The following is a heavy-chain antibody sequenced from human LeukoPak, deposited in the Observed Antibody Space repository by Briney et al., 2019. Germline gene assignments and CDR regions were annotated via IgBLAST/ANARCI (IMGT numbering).Heavy chain of an antibody. Sequence: GGSLRLSCAASGFTFSSYAMSRVRQAPGKGLEWVSAISGSGGSTYYADSVEGRFTISRDNSKNTLYLQMNSLRAEDTAVYYCAKREGGATTCIDYWGQGTLVTVSS. CDR1: GFTFSSYA. CDR3: AKREGGATTCIDY. V-gene: IGHV3-23*01. D-gene: IGHD1-26*01. CDR2: ISGSGGST. J-gene: IGHJ4*02.